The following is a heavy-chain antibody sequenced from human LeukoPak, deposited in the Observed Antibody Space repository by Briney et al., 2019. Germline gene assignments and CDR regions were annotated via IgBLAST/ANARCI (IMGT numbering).Heavy chain of an antibody. D-gene: IGHD6-6*01. CDR1: GGSISSGTYY. V-gene: IGHV4-39*07. CDR3: ARDSSSSLCDY. Sequence: PSETLSLTCTVSGGSISSGTYYWGWIRQPPGKGLEWIGSIYHSGSTYYNPSLKSRVTISVDTSKNQFSLKLSSVTAADTAVYYCARDSSSSLCDYWGQGTLVTVSS. CDR2: IYHSGST. J-gene: IGHJ4*02.